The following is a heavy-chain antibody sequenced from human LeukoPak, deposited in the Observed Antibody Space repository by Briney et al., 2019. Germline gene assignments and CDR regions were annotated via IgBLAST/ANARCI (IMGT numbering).Heavy chain of an antibody. Sequence: GGSLRLSCAASGFTFSSYEMNWVRQAPGKGLEWVSYISSSGTPIHYADSVKGRFTISRDNAKNSLFLQMNSLRAEDTVVYYCAREKTACGGDCYDSWGQGTLVTVSS. J-gene: IGHJ4*02. V-gene: IGHV3-48*03. CDR1: GFTFSSYE. D-gene: IGHD2-21*01. CDR2: ISSSGTPI. CDR3: AREKTACGGDCYDS.